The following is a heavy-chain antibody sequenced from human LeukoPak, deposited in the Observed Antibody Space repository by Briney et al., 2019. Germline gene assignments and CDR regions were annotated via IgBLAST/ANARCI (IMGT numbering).Heavy chain of an antibody. Sequence: SVKVSCKASGGTFSSYAISWVRQAPGQGLEWMGGIIPIFGTANYAQKFQGRVTITADESTSTAYMELSSLRSEDTAVYYCANTGIVGATLYYFDYWGQGTLVTVSS. J-gene: IGHJ4*02. CDR3: ANTGIVGATLYYFDY. CDR2: IIPIFGTA. CDR1: GGTFSSYA. D-gene: IGHD1-26*01. V-gene: IGHV1-69*13.